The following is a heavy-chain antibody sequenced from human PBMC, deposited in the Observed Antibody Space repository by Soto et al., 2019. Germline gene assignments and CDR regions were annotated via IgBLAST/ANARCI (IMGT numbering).Heavy chain of an antibody. CDR1: GFIFSDYY. D-gene: IGHD3-16*01. J-gene: IGHJ4*02. V-gene: IGHV3-72*01. CDR2: TRNKVNSFSA. Sequence: EVQLMESGGGLVQPGGSLRLSCAASGFIFSDYYMDWVRQVPGKGLEWVGRTRNKVNSFSAEYAASVKGRFSIYRDASKDSMCLQMNSLKSDDPAVYYCARDTGGSYDYWGQGALVTVSS. CDR3: ARDTGGSYDY.